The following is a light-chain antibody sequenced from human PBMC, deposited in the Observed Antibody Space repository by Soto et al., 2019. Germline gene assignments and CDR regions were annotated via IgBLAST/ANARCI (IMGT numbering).Light chain of an antibody. CDR2: AAS. Sequence: IQLTQSPSSLSASVGDIVTISCRTSQDSSKYLAWYQQKPGKAPNLLIYAASSLQSGVPSRFSGSGSGTDFTLTISSLQPEDFATYYCQQSYSTPRTFGQGTKVDIK. CDR3: QQSYSTPRT. CDR1: QDSSKY. V-gene: IGKV1-39*01. J-gene: IGKJ1*01.